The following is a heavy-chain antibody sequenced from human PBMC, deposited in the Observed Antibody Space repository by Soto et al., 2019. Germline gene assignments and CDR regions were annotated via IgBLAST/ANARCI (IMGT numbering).Heavy chain of an antibody. Sequence: ETLSLTCSVSGYSSTTNGYYWRWIRQPPVKGLQWIGNVYWTGSTFSHPSLTSRVFISVDTSKNEFSLRLTSVTAADTAVYYCARSHYTYGLLIDYWGPGTLVTVSS. CDR1: GYSSTTNGYY. V-gene: IGHV4-39*01. J-gene: IGHJ4*02. D-gene: IGHD2-8*01. CDR2: VYWTGST. CDR3: ARSHYTYGLLIDY.